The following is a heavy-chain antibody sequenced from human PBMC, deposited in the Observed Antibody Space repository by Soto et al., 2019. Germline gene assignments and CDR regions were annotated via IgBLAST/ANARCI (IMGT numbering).Heavy chain of an antibody. CDR1: GASVSSNSAA. V-gene: IGHV6-1*01. D-gene: IGHD7-27*01. CDR2: TYYPANWYN. CDR3: ARFLGRYDAVEI. Sequence: PSQTRSLTCAISGASVSSNSAAWSWIRQSPSRGLEWLGRTYYPANWYNDYTLSVKSRITINPDTSKNQFSLHLSFVTPVDTAVYYCARFLGRYDAVEIGGQGTVVTVSS. J-gene: IGHJ3*02.